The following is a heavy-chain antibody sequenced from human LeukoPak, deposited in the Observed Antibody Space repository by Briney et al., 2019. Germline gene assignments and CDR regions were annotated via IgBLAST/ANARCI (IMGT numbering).Heavy chain of an antibody. Sequence: PSETLSLTCSVSGVSISYYYWTWIRQPAGKGLEWIGRIYTTGSTNYNPSLKSRVTMSVVTSKNQFSLKLSSVAAADTAVYYCARQLAAAGTAGFDYWGQGTVVTVSS. J-gene: IGHJ4*02. CDR2: IYTTGST. D-gene: IGHD6-13*01. V-gene: IGHV4-4*07. CDR1: GVSISYYY. CDR3: ARQLAAAGTAGFDY.